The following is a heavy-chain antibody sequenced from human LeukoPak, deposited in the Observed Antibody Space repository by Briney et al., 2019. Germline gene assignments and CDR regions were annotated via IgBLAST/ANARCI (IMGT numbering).Heavy chain of an antibody. V-gene: IGHV4-59*01. CDR1: GGSISTYY. D-gene: IGHD2-15*01. Sequence: PSETLSLTCTVSGGSISTYYWSWIRQLPGKGLEWIGYIYYSGSTSYNPSLKSRVTMSVDTSENQVSLKLTSVTAADTAVYYCATARIKLPSSPFDYRGQGALVTVSS. CDR2: IYYSGST. CDR3: ATARIKLPSSPFDY. J-gene: IGHJ4*01.